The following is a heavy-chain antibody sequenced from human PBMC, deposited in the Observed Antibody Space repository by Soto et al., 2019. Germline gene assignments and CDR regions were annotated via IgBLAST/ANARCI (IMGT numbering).Heavy chain of an antibody. D-gene: IGHD4-17*01. CDR2: IYWDDDK. CDR1: GFSLRNSGVG. CDR3: AHLTTGGFSCDY. Sequence: QITLKESGPTLVKPTQTLTLTCTFSGFSLRNSGVGVGWIRQPPGKALEWLALIYWDDDKRYSPSLKSRLTITKDTPKNPVVLTMTNTNPVDTATYYCAHLTTGGFSCDYWGQGTLVTVSS. V-gene: IGHV2-5*02. J-gene: IGHJ4*02.